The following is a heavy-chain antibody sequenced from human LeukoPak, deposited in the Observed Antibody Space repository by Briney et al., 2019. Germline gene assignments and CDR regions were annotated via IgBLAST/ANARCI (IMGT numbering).Heavy chain of an antibody. J-gene: IGHJ4*02. Sequence: GGSLRLSCAASGFTFSSYEMNWVRQAPGKGLEWVSYISSSGSTIYYADSVKGRFTISRDNAKNSLYLRMNSLRAADTAVYYCARERRRAMGVTFFDHWGQGTLVTVSS. CDR1: GFTFSSYE. D-gene: IGHD5-18*01. CDR2: ISSSGSTI. V-gene: IGHV3-48*03. CDR3: ARERRRAMGVTFFDH.